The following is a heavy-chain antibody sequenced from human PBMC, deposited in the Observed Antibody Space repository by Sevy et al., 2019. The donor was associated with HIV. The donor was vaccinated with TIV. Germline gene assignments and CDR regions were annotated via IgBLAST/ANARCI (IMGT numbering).Heavy chain of an antibody. Sequence: GGSLRLSCAASGFICSDHYMDWVRQPPGKGLEWVGRSRNKANSYTTGYAASVKGRFIISRDDSKNSLYLQMNSLETVDTAMYYCARGRPVAGINYFDPWGQGTLVTVSS. CDR3: ARGRPVAGINYFDP. J-gene: IGHJ5*02. CDR1: GFICSDHY. V-gene: IGHV3-72*01. D-gene: IGHD6-19*01. CDR2: SRNKANSYTT.